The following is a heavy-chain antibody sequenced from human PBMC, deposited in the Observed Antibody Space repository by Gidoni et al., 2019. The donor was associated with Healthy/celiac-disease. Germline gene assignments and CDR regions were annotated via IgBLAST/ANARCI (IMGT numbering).Heavy chain of an antibody. Sequence: QVQLQESGPGLVKPSETLSLTCAVSGYSISSGYYWGWIRQPPGKGLEWIGSIYHSGSTYYNPSLKSRVTISVDTSKNQFSQKLSSVTAADTAVYYCARLGGYSSSWSDYWGQGTLVTVSS. CDR2: IYHSGST. D-gene: IGHD6-13*01. CDR1: GYSISSGYY. J-gene: IGHJ4*02. CDR3: ARLGGYSSSWSDY. V-gene: IGHV4-38-2*01.